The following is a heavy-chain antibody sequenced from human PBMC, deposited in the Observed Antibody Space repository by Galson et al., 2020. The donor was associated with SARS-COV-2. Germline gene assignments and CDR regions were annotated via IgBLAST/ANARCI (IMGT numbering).Heavy chain of an antibody. D-gene: IGHD2-15*01. CDR2: ISPYNSNP. J-gene: IGHJ4*02. CDR1: GYTFTTFY. V-gene: IGHV1-18*01. Sequence: ASVKVSCQASGYTFTTFYITWVRQAPGQGLEWMGTISPYNSNPNYTQKLQGRVTMTTDTSTSTAYMELRSLTSDDTAVYYCARSLSLGDCSGGSCFFYWGQGTLVTVSS. CDR3: ARSLSLGDCSGGSCFFY.